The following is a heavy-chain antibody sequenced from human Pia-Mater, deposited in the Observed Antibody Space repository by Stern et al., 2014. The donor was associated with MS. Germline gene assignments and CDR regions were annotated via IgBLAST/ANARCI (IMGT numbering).Heavy chain of an antibody. CDR2: IGPTSGAT. V-gene: IGHV1-2*06. CDR1: GYTFTGHY. CDR3: ARQYSSYPDY. J-gene: IGHJ4*02. Sequence: QVQLVQSGAEVRKPGASVQVSCKASGYTFTGHYVHWVRQAPGQGLEWMGRIGPTSGATNFAQKFQGRVTLTRDTSISTAYMELSSLTSDDTAVYYCARQYSSYPDYWGQGTLVTVSS. D-gene: IGHD4-11*01.